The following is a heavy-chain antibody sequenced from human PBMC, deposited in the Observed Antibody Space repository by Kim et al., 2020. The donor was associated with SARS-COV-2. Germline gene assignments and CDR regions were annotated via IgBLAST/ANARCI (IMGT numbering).Heavy chain of an antibody. CDR2: IYYSGST. CDR1: GGSISSGGYY. V-gene: IGHV4-31*03. CDR3: ARGQQLVRGAFDI. D-gene: IGHD6-13*01. J-gene: IGHJ3*02. Sequence: SETLSLTCTVSGGSISSGGYYWSWIRQHPGKGLEWIGYIYYSGSTYYNPSLKSRVTISVDTSKNQFSLKLSSVTAADTAVYYCARGQQLVRGAFDIWGQGTMVTVSS.